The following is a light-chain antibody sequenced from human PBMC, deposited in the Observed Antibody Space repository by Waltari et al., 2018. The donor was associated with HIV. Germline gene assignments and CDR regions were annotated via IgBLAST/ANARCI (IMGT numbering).Light chain of an antibody. CDR1: QDISNY. CDR2: DAS. CDR3: QQYDNLPLT. V-gene: IGKV1-33*01. Sequence: DIQMTQSPSPLSASVGDRVTIPCQASQDISNYLNWYQQKPGKAPKLRIYDASNLETGVPSRFSGSGSGTDFTFTISSLQPEDIATYYGQQYDNLPLTFGGGTKVEIK. J-gene: IGKJ4*01.